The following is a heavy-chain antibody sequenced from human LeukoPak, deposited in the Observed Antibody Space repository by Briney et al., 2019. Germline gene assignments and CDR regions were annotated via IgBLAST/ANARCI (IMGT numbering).Heavy chain of an antibody. CDR2: ISTSGSSV. CDR1: GFSFSTYE. J-gene: IGHJ4*02. Sequence: GGSLRLSCVASGFSFSTYEMNWVRQAPGMGLEWVAYISTSGSSVYYADSLKGRFTVSRDNAKSSLFLQVDSLTVADTAVYYCARVGREVTTGYFDDWGQGTLVAVSS. CDR3: ARVGREVTTGYFDD. D-gene: IGHD2-21*02. V-gene: IGHV3-48*03.